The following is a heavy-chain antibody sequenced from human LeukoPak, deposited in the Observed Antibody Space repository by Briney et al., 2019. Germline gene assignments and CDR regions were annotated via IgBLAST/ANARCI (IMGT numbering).Heavy chain of an antibody. J-gene: IGHJ6*02. CDR3: TRQGDQDYYAMDV. CDR1: GGSISGYY. D-gene: IGHD3-16*01. CDR2: IYYSGST. Sequence: PSEILSLTCTVSGGSISGYYWSWIRQPPGKGLEWIGYIYYSGSTNYNPSLKSRVTISVDTSKNQFSLELSSVTAADTAVYYCTRQGDQDYYAMDVWGQGTTVTVSS. V-gene: IGHV4-59*01.